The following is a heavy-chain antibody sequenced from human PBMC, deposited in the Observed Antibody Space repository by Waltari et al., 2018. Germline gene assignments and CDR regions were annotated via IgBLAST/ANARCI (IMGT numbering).Heavy chain of an antibody. CDR3: EREGWGAGDYQFDY. J-gene: IGHJ4*02. V-gene: IGHV3-74*01. Sequence: EVQLVESGGGLVQPGGSLRLSCAASGFTFSSYWMHWVRQAPGKGLVGVSRINSEGSSTSYADSVKGRFTISRENAKNTLYLQMNSLRAEDTAVYYCEREGWGAGDYQFDYWGQGTLVTVSS. D-gene: IGHD4-17*01. CDR2: INSEGSST. CDR1: GFTFSSYW.